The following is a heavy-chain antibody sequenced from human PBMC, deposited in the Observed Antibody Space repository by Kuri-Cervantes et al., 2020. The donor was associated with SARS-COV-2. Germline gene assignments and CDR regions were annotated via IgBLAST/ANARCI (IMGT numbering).Heavy chain of an antibody. J-gene: IGHJ4*02. Sequence: GESLKISCVASGFNFSTTDMHWVRQAPGKGLEWVTFISSDGKNKKCMASGKGRFTISRDNSQNTLHLQMKSLRDEDTAIYYCAKDRAGVHDFWGQGILVTVSS. D-gene: IGHD2-21*01. CDR3: AKDRAGVHDF. V-gene: IGHV3-30*18. CDR1: GFNFSTTD. CDR2: ISSDGKNK.